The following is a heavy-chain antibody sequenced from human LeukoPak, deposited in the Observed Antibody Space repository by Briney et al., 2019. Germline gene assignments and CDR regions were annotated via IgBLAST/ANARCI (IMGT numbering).Heavy chain of an antibody. D-gene: IGHD6-13*01. V-gene: IGHV3-30*02. Sequence: PGGSLRLSCAASGFTFSSYGMHWVRQAPGKGLEWVAFIRYDGSNKYYADSVKGRFTISRDNSKNTLYLQMNSLRAEDTAVYYCAKLPIAAAGTEDFDYWGQGTLVTVSS. CDR1: GFTFSSYG. CDR3: AKLPIAAAGTEDFDY. J-gene: IGHJ4*02. CDR2: IRYDGSNK.